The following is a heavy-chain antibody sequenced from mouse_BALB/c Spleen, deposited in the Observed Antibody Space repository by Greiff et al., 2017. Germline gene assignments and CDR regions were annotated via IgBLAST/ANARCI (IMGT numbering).Heavy chain of an antibody. Sequence: EVKLEESGGGLVQPGGSMKLSCVASGFTFSNYWMNWVRQSPEKGLEWVAEIRLKSNNYATHYAESVKGRFTISRDDSKSSVYLQMNNLRAEDTGIYYCTRRYYYGSSYDYWGQGTTLTVSS. D-gene: IGHD1-1*01. J-gene: IGHJ2*01. CDR1: GFTFSNYW. V-gene: IGHV6-6*02. CDR3: TRRYYYGSSYDY. CDR2: IRLKSNNYAT.